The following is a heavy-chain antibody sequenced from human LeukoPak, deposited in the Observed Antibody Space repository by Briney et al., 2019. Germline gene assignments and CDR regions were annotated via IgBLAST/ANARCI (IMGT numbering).Heavy chain of an antibody. CDR2: IKEDGSDK. Sequence: GGSLRLSCAASGFTFRGYWMTWVRQAPGKGPEWVARIKEDGSDKYNADSVKGRFTTSRDTTKNSLYLQMNRRTAEDTAIYYCTKGYCCGSSCSEPGWGQGTTVTASS. D-gene: IGHD2-15*01. CDR1: GFTFRGYW. CDR3: TKGYCCGSSCSEPG. J-gene: IGHJ6*02. V-gene: IGHV3-7*01.